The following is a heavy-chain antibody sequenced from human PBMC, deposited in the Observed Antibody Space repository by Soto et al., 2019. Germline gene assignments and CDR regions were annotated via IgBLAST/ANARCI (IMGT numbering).Heavy chain of an antibody. CDR2: IYWDGDK. D-gene: IGHD6-13*01. J-gene: IGHJ5*02. V-gene: IGHV2-5*02. CDR1: GFSLSTSGVG. Sequence: QITLKESGPTLVKPTETLTLTCIFSGFSLSTSGVGVGWIRQPPGKALEWLALIYWDGDKRYSPSLKSRLTITEDTSKNQVVLTMINMNPVDTATYYCSHFVRHATQGGHQLEIYNLFDPWGQGTLVTVSS. CDR3: SHFVRHATQGGHQLEIYNLFDP.